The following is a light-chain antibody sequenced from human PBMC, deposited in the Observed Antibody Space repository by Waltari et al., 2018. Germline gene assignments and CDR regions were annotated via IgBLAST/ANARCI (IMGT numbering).Light chain of an antibody. CDR2: RTS. J-gene: IGKJ1*01. V-gene: IGKV1-5*03. CDR1: QSIGRW. Sequence: DIQMTQYPSPLSASVGDRVNITCRASQSIGRWLAWYQHKPGTAPKLLIYRTSSLESGVPSRFSGSGSGTDFTLTISSLQPDDFATYYCQQYNSPPWTFGQGTKVEIK. CDR3: QQYNSPPWT.